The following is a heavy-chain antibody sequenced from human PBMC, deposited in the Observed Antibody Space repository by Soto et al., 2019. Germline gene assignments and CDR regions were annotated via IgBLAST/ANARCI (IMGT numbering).Heavy chain of an antibody. J-gene: IGHJ6*03. Sequence: PXGSLRLSCAASGFTFSSYAMSWVRQAPGKGLEWVSAISGSGGSTYYADSVKGRFTISRDNSKNKLYLQMNSLRAEDTSVYYCAKVGDPASHYYYMDVWGKGTTLTVSS. V-gene: IGHV3-23*01. CDR3: AKVGDPASHYYYMDV. CDR2: ISGSGGST. CDR1: GFTFSSYA.